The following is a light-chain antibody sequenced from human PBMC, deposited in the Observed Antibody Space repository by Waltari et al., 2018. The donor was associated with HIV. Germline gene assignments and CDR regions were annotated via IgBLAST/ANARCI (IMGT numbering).Light chain of an antibody. J-gene: IGLJ1*01. CDR2: GTS. Sequence: QSVLTQPPSVSGAPGHRVTISCPGCSSNLGAGYHVHWYQQLPGTAPKLPIYGTSNRPSGVPDRFSGSKSGTSASLAITGLQAEDEADYHCQSHDSSLSGYVFGTGTKVTVL. CDR1: SSNLGAGYH. CDR3: QSHDSSLSGYV. V-gene: IGLV1-40*01.